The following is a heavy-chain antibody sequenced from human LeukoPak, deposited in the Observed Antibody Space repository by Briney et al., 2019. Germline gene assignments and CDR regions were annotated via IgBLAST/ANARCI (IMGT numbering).Heavy chain of an antibody. D-gene: IGHD6-13*01. V-gene: IGHV1-69*13. CDR3: ASRGDRIAAAGHYFDY. CDR1: GGTFSSYA. Sequence: SVKVSCKASGGTFSSYAISWVRQAPGQGLEWMGGIIPIFGTANYAQKFQGRVTITADESTSTAYMELSGLRSEDTAVYYCASRGDRIAAAGHYFDYWGQGTLVTVSS. J-gene: IGHJ4*02. CDR2: IIPIFGTA.